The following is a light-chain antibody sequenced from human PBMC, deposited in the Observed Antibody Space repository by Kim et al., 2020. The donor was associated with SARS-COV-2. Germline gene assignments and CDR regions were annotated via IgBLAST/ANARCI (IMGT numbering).Light chain of an antibody. CDR1: QSVSSNF. V-gene: IGKV3-20*01. CDR2: GAS. J-gene: IGKJ2*01. Sequence: LSPGERATPSCRDSQSVSSNFLAWVQQKPGQAPRLLIYGASNRATGIPDRFSGSGSGTDFTLTISRLEPEDFVVYFCHQYGTSPYTFGQGTKLEI. CDR3: HQYGTSPYT.